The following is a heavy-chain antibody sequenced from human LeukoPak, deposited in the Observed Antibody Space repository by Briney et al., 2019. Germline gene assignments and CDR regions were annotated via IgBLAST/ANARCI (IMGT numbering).Heavy chain of an antibody. V-gene: IGHV3-74*01. Sequence: PGGSLRLSCAASGFTFSSYWMHWVRQAPGKGLVWVSHINSDGSSTSYADSVKGRFTASRDNAKNTLYLQMNSLRAEDTAVYYCARVGGSGSYTSYYYYGMDVWGQGTTVTVSS. CDR3: ARVGGSGSYTSYYYYGMDV. J-gene: IGHJ6*02. CDR1: GFTFSSYW. D-gene: IGHD3-10*01. CDR2: INSDGSST.